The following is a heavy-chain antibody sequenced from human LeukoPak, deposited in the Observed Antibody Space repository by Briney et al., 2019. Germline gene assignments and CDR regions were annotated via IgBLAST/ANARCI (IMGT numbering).Heavy chain of an antibody. CDR2: IYYTGST. D-gene: IGHD1-1*01. V-gene: IGHV4-59*08. CDR3: ATGSPLPLDF. CDR1: TGSISSYY. J-gene: IGHJ4*02. Sequence: PSETLSLTCTVSTGSISSYYWSWIRQPPGKELEWIGYIYYTGSTYYNPSLKSRVTISVDTSKNQFSLKLSSVTAADTAVYYCATGSPLPLDFWGQGTLVTVSS.